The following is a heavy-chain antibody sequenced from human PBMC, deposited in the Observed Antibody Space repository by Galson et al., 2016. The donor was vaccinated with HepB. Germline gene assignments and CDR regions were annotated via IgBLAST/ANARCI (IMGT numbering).Heavy chain of an antibody. CDR2: MYIRGTP. J-gene: IGHJ3*01. Sequence: SLRLSCAASGFSVRSNFMTWVRQAPGRGLEWVSVMYIRGTPYYTDSVKGRFTISRDDFKNTFHLRMNSLRVEDAAVYYCARDIALVRGALDVWGQGTVVTVPS. CDR1: GFSVRSNF. V-gene: IGHV3-53*01. D-gene: IGHD3-10*01. CDR3: ARDIALVRGALDV.